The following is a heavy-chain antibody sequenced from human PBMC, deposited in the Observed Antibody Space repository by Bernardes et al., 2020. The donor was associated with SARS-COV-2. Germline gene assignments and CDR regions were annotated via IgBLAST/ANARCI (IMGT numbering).Heavy chain of an antibody. V-gene: IGHV3-23*01. CDR2: VTGDGRQI. J-gene: IGHJ2*01. D-gene: IGHD2-21*01. Sequence: GVLRLSCVDSGLSFSRHAMSWVRLAPGRGLEWVSGVTGDGRQIFYADSVKGRFTISKDSSRNNVYLQMNRLTVEDTAVYYCARDYIVGDSLWYFDLWGRGTLVTVSS. CDR3: ARDYIVGDSLWYFDL. CDR1: GLSFSRHA.